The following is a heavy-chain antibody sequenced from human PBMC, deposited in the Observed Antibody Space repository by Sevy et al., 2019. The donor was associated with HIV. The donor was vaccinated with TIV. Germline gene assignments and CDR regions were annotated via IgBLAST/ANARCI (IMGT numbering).Heavy chain of an antibody. CDR1: GFTFNSHG. V-gene: IGHV3-23*01. J-gene: IGHJ6*02. Sequence: GGSLRLSCATSGFTFNSHGMHWVRQAPGKGLEWVSAISGSGGSTYYADSVKGRFTISRDNSKNTLYLQMNSLRAEDTAVYYCASDALAAAGGYYYYGMDVLGQGTTVTVSS. CDR3: ASDALAAAGGYYYYGMDV. D-gene: IGHD6-13*01. CDR2: ISGSGGST.